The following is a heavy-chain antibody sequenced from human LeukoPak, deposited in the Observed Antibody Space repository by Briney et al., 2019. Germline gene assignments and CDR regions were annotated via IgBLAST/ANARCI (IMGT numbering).Heavy chain of an antibody. J-gene: IGHJ4*02. CDR3: ARVVAAAGTDY. CDR2: IYSSGDT. D-gene: IGHD6-13*01. Sequence: GGSLRLSCVTSGLTVSSNYMSWVRQAPGKGLEWVSVIYSSGDTYYADSVKGRFTISRDSSKNTLYLQMNSLRAEDTAVYYCARVVAAAGTDYWGQGTLVTVSS. CDR1: GLTVSSNY. V-gene: IGHV3-66*01.